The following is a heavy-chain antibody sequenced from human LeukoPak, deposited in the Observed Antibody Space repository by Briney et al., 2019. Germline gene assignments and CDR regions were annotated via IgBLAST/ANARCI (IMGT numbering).Heavy chain of an antibody. D-gene: IGHD6-6*01. CDR1: GGSISSGDYY. CDR2: IYYSGST. J-gene: IGHJ4*02. Sequence: PSETLSLTCTVSGGSISSGDYYWSWIRQPPGKGLEWIGYIYYSGSTNYNPSLKSRVTISVDTSKNQFSLRLSSLTAADTAVYYCARASAYSSSSGVNYWGQGTLVTVSS. CDR3: ARASAYSSSSGVNY. V-gene: IGHV4-30-4*01.